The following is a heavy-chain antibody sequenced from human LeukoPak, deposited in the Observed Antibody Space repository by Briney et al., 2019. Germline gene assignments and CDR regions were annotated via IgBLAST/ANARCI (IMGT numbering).Heavy chain of an antibody. CDR3: ARRRIADFADAFDV. CDR2: IYPGDSRT. J-gene: IGHJ3*01. Sequence: GESLKISCKGSGYTFTIYWIGWVRQMPGKGLEWMGMIYPGDSRTEYSPSFQGQVTFSADKSITTAYLQWSSLKASDTAMYYRARRRIADFADAFDVWGQGTMVTVSS. D-gene: IGHD6-13*01. CDR1: GYTFTIYW. V-gene: IGHV5-51*01.